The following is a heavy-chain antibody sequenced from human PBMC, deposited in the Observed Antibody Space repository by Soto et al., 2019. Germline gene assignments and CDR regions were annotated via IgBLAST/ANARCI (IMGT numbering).Heavy chain of an antibody. J-gene: IGHJ4*02. Sequence: GGSLRLSCAASGFTFSSYWMHWVRQAPGKGLVWVSRINSDGRSTSYADSVKGRFTISRDNAKNTLYLQMNSLRAEDTAVYYCARVNYYDSSGYPGYWGQGTLVTVSS. CDR2: INSDGRST. CDR1: GFTFSSYW. D-gene: IGHD3-22*01. V-gene: IGHV3-74*01. CDR3: ARVNYYDSSGYPGY.